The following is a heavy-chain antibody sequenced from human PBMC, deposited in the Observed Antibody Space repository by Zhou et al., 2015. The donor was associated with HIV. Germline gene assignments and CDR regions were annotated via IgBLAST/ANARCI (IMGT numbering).Heavy chain of an antibody. J-gene: IGHJ4*02. Sequence: QVQLVQSGAEVKKPGSSVKVSCKTSGGAFSSYAFSWVRQAPGQGLEWMGGIIPLLGSATYAQKFQGRVTITADESTSTVYMEMSRLRADDTAVYFCARGRWEVPDAYWGQGTLVTVSP. V-gene: IGHV1-69*01. CDR1: GGAFSSYA. CDR2: IIPLLGSA. D-gene: IGHD1-26*01. CDR3: ARGRWEVPDAY.